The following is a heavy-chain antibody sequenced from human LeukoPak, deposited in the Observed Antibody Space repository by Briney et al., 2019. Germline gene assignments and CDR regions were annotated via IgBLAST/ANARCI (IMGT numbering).Heavy chain of an antibody. D-gene: IGHD3-10*01. Sequence: PGGSLRLSCAASGFSFSSYWMSWVRQAPGKGLEWVANINQDGSEKYYVDSLKGRFTISRDNAKNSLYLQMNSLRAEDTAVYYCAKDYYYGSGSAYNWFDPWGQGTLVTVSS. J-gene: IGHJ5*02. V-gene: IGHV3-7*03. CDR2: INQDGSEK. CDR3: AKDYYYGSGSAYNWFDP. CDR1: GFSFSSYW.